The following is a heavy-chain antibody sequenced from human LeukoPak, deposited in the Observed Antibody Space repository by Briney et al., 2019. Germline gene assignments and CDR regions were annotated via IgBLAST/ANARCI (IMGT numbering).Heavy chain of an antibody. V-gene: IGHV4-34*01. J-gene: IGHJ4*02. CDR3: AIVGVHNSPLDY. D-gene: IGHD5-24*01. CDR2: INHSGST. CDR1: GGSFSGHY. Sequence: SETLSLTCAVYGGSFSGHYWSWIRQPPGKGLEWIGEINHSGSTNYNPSLKSRVTMSVDTSKNQFSLKLSSVTAADTAVYYCAIVGVHNSPLDYWGQGTLVTVSS.